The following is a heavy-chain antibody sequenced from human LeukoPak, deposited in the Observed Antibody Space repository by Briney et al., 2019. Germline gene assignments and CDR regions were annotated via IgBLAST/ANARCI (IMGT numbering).Heavy chain of an antibody. CDR2: IKSKTDGGTT. V-gene: IGHV3-15*01. D-gene: IGHD5-12*01. Sequence: PGGSLRLSCAASGFTFSGSAMHWVRQASGKGLEWVGRIKSKTDGGTTDYAAPVKGRFTISRDDSKNTLYLQMNSLKTEDTAVYYCTTGKWLRPYYFDYWGQGTLVTVSS. CDR1: GFTFSGSA. J-gene: IGHJ4*02. CDR3: TTGKWLRPYYFDY.